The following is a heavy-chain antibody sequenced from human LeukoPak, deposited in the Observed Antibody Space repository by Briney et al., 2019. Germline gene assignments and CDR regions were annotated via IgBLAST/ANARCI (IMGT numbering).Heavy chain of an antibody. Sequence: GGSLRRSCAASGFTFSTYWMTWVRQAPGKGLEWVASINQDGSGKFYVDSVKGRFTISRDNAQKSLYLEMNSLRAEDTAFYYCARAVTSTEGYWGQGTLVTVSS. CDR2: INQDGSGK. V-gene: IGHV3-7*03. CDR1: GFTFSTYW. J-gene: IGHJ4*02. CDR3: ARAVTSTEGY. D-gene: IGHD4-17*01.